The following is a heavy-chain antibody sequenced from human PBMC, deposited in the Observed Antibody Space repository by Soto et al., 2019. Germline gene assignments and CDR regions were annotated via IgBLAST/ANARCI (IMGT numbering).Heavy chain of an antibody. CDR3: ARDPTGDGWKGYFYY. J-gene: IGHJ4*02. V-gene: IGHV4-31*03. D-gene: IGHD7-27*01. CDR1: GASISSGGSISTGGHY. CDR2: IHHSGST. Sequence: QVQLQESGPGLVKPSQTLSLTCTVYGASISSGGSISTGGHYWSWVRQHPGKGLEWIGYIHHSGSTYYNPSLKSRLTMSVDTSKNQYSLKLSSVTAADTAVYYCARDPTGDGWKGYFYYWGQGTLVTVSS.